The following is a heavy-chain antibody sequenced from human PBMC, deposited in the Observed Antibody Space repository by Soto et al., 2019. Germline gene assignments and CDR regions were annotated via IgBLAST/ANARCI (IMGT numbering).Heavy chain of an antibody. CDR1: GFIFSNYG. D-gene: IGHD1-26*01. J-gene: IGHJ6*02. CDR3: ARSGSLGYFGLDV. CDR2: IWSDGSDQ. V-gene: IGHV3-33*01. Sequence: PGGSLRLSCAASGFIFSNYGMHWVRQTPGKGLEWVSVIWSDGSDQYYADSVKGRFTISRDNSKSTLYLEMNGLRAEDTAVYYCARSGSLGYFGLDVWGQGTTVTVSS.